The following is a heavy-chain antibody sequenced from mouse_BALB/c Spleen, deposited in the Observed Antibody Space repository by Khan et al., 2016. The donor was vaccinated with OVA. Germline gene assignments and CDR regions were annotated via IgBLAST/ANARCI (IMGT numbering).Heavy chain of an antibody. J-gene: IGHJ2*01. CDR3: ARSEYGSLAY. D-gene: IGHD1-1*01. Sequence: QVQLQQSGPELVKPGASMKMSCKASGYTFTGYYLNWVKQRPGQGLEWIGEIIPGSGGTYYNEKFKGKATLTADKSSNTVYMQLSSLTSEDSAVYVGARSEYGSLAYWGQGTTLTVSS. V-gene: IGHV1-77*01. CDR1: GYTFTGYY. CDR2: IIPGSGGT.